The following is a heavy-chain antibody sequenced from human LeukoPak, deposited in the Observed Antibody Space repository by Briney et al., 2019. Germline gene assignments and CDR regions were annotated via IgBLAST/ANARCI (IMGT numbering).Heavy chain of an antibody. Sequence: SETLSLTCAVSGGSISSRIWWSWVRQPPGKGLEWIGEIYHSGSTNYNPSLKSRVTIAVDKSKNQFSLKLSSVTAADTAVYYCARQFRITIFGVVIISWFDPWGQGTLVTVSS. CDR3: ARQFRITIFGVVIISWFDP. CDR1: GGSISSRIW. V-gene: IGHV4-4*02. CDR2: IYHSGST. D-gene: IGHD3-3*01. J-gene: IGHJ5*02.